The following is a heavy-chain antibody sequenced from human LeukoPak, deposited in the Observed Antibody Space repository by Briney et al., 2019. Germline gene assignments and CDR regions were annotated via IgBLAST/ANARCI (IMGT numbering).Heavy chain of an antibody. Sequence: GESLKISCKGSGYSFTNYWISWVRQMPGKGVEWMGRIDPGDSSTNYSPSFQGHITISADKSISTAYLQWRSLKASDTAMYYCARGDDYGGAFDIWGQGTMVTVSS. CDR2: IDPGDSST. CDR3: ARGDDYGGAFDI. CDR1: GYSFTNYW. D-gene: IGHD4-23*01. J-gene: IGHJ3*02. V-gene: IGHV5-10-1*01.